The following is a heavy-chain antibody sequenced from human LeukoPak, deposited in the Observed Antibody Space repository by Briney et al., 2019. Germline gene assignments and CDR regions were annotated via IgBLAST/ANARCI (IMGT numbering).Heavy chain of an antibody. CDR1: GGSFSGYY. CDR3: ARSGIAGDYFDY. CDR2: TNHSGST. D-gene: IGHD6-13*01. Sequence: SETLSLTCAVYGGSFSGYYWSWIRQPPGKGLEWIGETNHSGSTNYNPSLKSRVTISVDTSKNQFSLKLSSVTAADTAVYYCARSGIAGDYFDYWGQGTLVTVSS. V-gene: IGHV4-34*01. J-gene: IGHJ4*02.